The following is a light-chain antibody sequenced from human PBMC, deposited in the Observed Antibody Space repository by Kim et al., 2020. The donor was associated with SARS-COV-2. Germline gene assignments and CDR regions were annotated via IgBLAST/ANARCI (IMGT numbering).Light chain of an antibody. CDR1: QSVRNN. V-gene: IGKV3-15*01. Sequence: EIVMTQSPATLSVSPGERATLSCRASQSVRNNLAWYQQIPGQAPRLLIHGASTGATGIPARFSGSWSGTEFTLTISSLQSEDFAVYYCQQYDTWPTFGQGTKLEIK. CDR3: QQYDTWPT. CDR2: GAS. J-gene: IGKJ2*01.